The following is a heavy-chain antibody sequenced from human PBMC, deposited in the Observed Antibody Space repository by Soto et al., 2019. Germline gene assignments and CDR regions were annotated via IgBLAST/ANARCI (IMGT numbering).Heavy chain of an antibody. CDR2: ISYSGIT. Sequence: PSETLSLTCTVSGGSISSSTYYWGWIRQPPGKGLGWIGTISYSGITYYNPSLKSRVTISVDTSNNQFSLKLSSVTAADTAVYYCASLYGDYGSYWGQGTLITVS. J-gene: IGHJ4*02. V-gene: IGHV4-39*01. CDR3: ASLYGDYGSY. D-gene: IGHD4-17*01. CDR1: GGSISSSTYY.